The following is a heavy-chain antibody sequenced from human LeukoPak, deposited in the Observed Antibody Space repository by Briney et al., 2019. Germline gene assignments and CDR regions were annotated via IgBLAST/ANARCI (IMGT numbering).Heavy chain of an antibody. CDR3: ARDSSGEVSGTIGTDWLDP. Sequence: SETLSLTCTVSGGSITKTYFYWGWIRQPPGRGLEWIGSISDSGRTYYNPSLKSRVTISVDTSKNQISLNLSSVTAADTAVYFCARDSSGEVSGTIGTDWLDPWGQGTAVSVSS. CDR1: GGSITKTYFY. V-gene: IGHV4-39*07. D-gene: IGHD1-14*01. CDR2: ISDSGRT. J-gene: IGHJ5*02.